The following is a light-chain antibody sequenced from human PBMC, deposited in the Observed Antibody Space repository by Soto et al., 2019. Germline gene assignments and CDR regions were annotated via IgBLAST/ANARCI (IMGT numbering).Light chain of an antibody. CDR2: KSS. CDR3: QQFNTSPWT. J-gene: IGKJ1*01. CDR1: QDISNY. Sequence: DIQMTQSPSSLSASVGDRVTITCQASQDISNYLNWYQQKPGRAPKLLIYKSSILESGVPSRFSGSGSGTEFTLTISSLQPDDFATYYCQQFNTSPWTFGQGTKVDIK. V-gene: IGKV1-5*03.